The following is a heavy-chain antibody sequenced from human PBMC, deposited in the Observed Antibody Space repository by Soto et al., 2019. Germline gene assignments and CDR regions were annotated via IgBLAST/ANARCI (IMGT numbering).Heavy chain of an antibody. V-gene: IGHV3-48*02. CDR2: ISSGSGTI. CDR1: GFTFSSYS. Sequence: EVQLVESGGALVQPGGSVRLSCAASGFTFSSYSMNWVRQAPGKGLEWVSYISSGSGTIYYADSVKGRFTISRDNAKNSLYLQMNSLRDEDTAVYYCARDSASYSSSSGSYWYFDLWGRGTLVSVSS. D-gene: IGHD6-6*01. CDR3: ARDSASYSSSSGSYWYFDL. J-gene: IGHJ2*01.